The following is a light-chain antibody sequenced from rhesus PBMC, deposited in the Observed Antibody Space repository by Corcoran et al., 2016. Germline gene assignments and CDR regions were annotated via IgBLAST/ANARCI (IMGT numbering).Light chain of an antibody. CDR3: QQYNSAPPWT. Sequence: DIQMTQSPSSLSASVGDRVTITCRASQGISSWLAWYQQKPGKAPKLLIYKASSLQSGVPSRVRGRGSGTDCTLTNSSLQPEDFATYYCQQYNSAPPWTFGQGTKVEIK. CDR2: KAS. V-gene: IGKV1-21*01. J-gene: IGKJ1*01. CDR1: QGISSW.